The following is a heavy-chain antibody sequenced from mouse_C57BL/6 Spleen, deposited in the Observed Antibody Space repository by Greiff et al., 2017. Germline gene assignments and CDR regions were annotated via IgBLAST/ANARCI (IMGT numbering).Heavy chain of an antibody. V-gene: IGHV2-9-1*01. J-gene: IGHJ2*01. CDR3: ARHQIYYYGSSSPFDY. CDR1: GFSLTSYA. Sequence: VKLMESGPGLVAPSQSLSITCTVSGFSLTSYAISWVRQPPGKGLEWLGVIWTGGGTNYNSALKSRLSISKDNSKSQVFLKMNSLQTEDTARYYCARHQIYYYGSSSPFDYWGQGTTLTVSS. D-gene: IGHD1-1*01. CDR2: IWTGGGT.